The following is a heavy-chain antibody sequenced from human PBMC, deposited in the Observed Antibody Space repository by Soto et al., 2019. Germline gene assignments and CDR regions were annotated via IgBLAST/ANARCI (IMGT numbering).Heavy chain of an antibody. CDR3: ASGHTASRIYYYYYYGMDV. J-gene: IGHJ6*02. D-gene: IGHD2-15*01. V-gene: IGHV1-2*02. Sequence: ASVKVSCKDSGYTFTGYYMHWVRQAPGQGLEWMGWINPNSGGTNYAQKFQGRVTMTRDTSISTAYMELSRLRSDDTAVYYCASGHTASRIYYYYYYGMDVWGQGTTVTVSS. CDR1: GYTFTGYY. CDR2: INPNSGGT.